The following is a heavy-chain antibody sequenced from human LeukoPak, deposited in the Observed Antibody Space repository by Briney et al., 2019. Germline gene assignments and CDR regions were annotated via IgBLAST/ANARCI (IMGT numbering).Heavy chain of an antibody. V-gene: IGHV1-2*04. CDR1: GYTFTGYY. J-gene: IGHJ3*02. D-gene: IGHD2-15*01. CDR2: INPNSGGT. Sequence: ASVKASCKASGYTFTGYYMHWVRQAPGQGLEWMGWINPNSGGTNYAQKFQGWVTMTRDTSISTAYMELSRLRSDDTAVYYCATVTAGYCSGGSCYWRIAFDIWGQGTMVTVSS. CDR3: ATVTAGYCSGGSCYWRIAFDI.